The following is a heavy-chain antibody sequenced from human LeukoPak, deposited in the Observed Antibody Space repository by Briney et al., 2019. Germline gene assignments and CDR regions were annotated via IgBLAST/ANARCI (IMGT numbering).Heavy chain of an antibody. CDR3: ARGRGMRMVRGARPYYFDY. Sequence: KPSETLSLTCTVSGGSISSSSYYWGWIRQPPGKGLEWIGEINHSGSTNYNPSLKSRVTISVDASKNQFSLKLSSVTAADTAVYYCARGRGMRMVRGARPYYFDYWGQGTLVTVSS. D-gene: IGHD3-10*01. J-gene: IGHJ4*02. CDR2: INHSGST. CDR1: GGSISSSSYY. V-gene: IGHV4-39*07.